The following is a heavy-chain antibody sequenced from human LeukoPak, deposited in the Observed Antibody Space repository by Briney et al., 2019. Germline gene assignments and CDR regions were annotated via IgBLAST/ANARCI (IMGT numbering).Heavy chain of an antibody. J-gene: IGHJ5*02. CDR2: AHPATSII. D-gene: IGHD2/OR15-2a*01. CDR1: EYDFTNYW. V-gene: IGHV5-51*01. CDR3: ARRKFYDTYLDR. Sequence: GASLKISCKGPEYDFTNYWIGWVRQTPGRGLEWMGIAHPATSIIHYGPSFQGQVTISFDRSLSTAYLQRTSLKASDSGMYFCARRKFYDTYLDRWGRGTLVTVSS.